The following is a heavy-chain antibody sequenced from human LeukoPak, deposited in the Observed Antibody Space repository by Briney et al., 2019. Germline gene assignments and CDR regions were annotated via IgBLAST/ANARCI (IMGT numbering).Heavy chain of an antibody. CDR3: ARDNSVGDTAWWFDP. Sequence: ASVKVSCKASGYTFTSYYMHWVRQAPGQGLEWMGLVNPSGSSTSYAQKFQGRLSLTRDMSTSTDYMELSSLRSEDTAVYYCARDNSVGDTAWWFDPWGQGTLVTVSS. J-gene: IGHJ5*02. V-gene: IGHV1-46*01. D-gene: IGHD1-26*01. CDR2: VNPSGSST. CDR1: GYTFTSYY.